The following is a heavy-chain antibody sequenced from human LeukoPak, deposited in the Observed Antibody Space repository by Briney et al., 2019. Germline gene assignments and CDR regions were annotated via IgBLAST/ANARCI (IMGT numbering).Heavy chain of an antibody. D-gene: IGHD6-13*01. CDR2: IYYSGST. Sequence: SETLSLTCTVSGGSISGYYWSWIRQPPEKGLEWIGYIYYSGSTKYNPSLNSRVTISVDTSSNQFSLKLRSVTAADTAVYYCARQGQQLVFDYWGQGTLVTVSS. J-gene: IGHJ4*02. CDR3: ARQGQQLVFDY. CDR1: GGSISGYY. V-gene: IGHV4-59*08.